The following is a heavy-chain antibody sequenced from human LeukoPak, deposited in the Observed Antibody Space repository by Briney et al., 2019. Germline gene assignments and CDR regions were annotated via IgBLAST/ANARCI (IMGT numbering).Heavy chain of an antibody. Sequence: GASVKVSCKVSGYTLTELSMHWVRQAPGKGLDWMGGFDPEDGETIYAQKFQGRVTMTEDTSTDTAYMELSSLRSEDTAVYYCATDGQQLVQAEYFQHWGQGTLVTVSS. D-gene: IGHD6-13*01. CDR1: GYTLTELS. V-gene: IGHV1-24*01. CDR3: ATDGQQLVQAEYFQH. CDR2: FDPEDGET. J-gene: IGHJ1*01.